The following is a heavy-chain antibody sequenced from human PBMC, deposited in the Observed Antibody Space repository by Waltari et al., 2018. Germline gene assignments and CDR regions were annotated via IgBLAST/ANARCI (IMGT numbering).Heavy chain of an antibody. CDR3: ARAITGTTFYFDY. CDR1: GGSIRSSSYY. Sequence: QLQLQESGPGLVKPSETLSLTCAVSGGSIRSSSYYWGWIRQPPGKGLEWIGDIYYSGSTYYNPSLRGRATISVDTSKNQFSLKVSSVTAADTAVYYCARAITGTTFYFDYWGQGTLVTVSS. J-gene: IGHJ4*02. V-gene: IGHV4-39*01. CDR2: IYYSGST. D-gene: IGHD1-7*01.